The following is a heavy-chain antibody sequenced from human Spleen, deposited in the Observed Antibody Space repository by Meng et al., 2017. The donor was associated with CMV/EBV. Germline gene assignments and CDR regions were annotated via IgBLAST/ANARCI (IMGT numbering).Heavy chain of an antibody. CDR1: GGSVSSGGYY. CDR3: ARVSSGWDYFDY. Sequence: QLQDSGPGLVKPSQTLSLAGTVSGGSVSSGGYYWTWIRQHPGKGLEWFGHIYYSGSTFYNPSLKRRVIISIDTSKNQFSLNLRSVTAADTAVYYCARVSSGWDYFDYWGQGTLVTVSS. CDR2: IYYSGST. J-gene: IGHJ4*02. V-gene: IGHV4-31*03. D-gene: IGHD6-19*01.